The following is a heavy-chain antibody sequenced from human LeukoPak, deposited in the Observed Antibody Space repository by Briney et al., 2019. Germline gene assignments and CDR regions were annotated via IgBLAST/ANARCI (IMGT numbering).Heavy chain of an antibody. J-gene: IGHJ4*02. D-gene: IGHD3-22*01. CDR3: ASRDIVATRDYYDSSGYPKN. Sequence: ASVKVSCKASGYTFTGYYMHWVRQAPGQGLEWMGWINPNSGGTNYAQKFQGRVTMTRDTSISTAYMELSRLRSEDTAVYYCASRDIVATRDYYDSSGYPKNWGQGTLVTVSS. CDR1: GYTFTGYY. CDR2: INPNSGGT. V-gene: IGHV1-2*02.